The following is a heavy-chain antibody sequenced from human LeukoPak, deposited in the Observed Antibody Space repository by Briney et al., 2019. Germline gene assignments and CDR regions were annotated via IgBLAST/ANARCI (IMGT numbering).Heavy chain of an antibody. Sequence: QTGGSLRLSCAASGFTFSAYWMSWVRQAPGKGLEWVANIKEDGSEINYVDSVKGRFTISRDNAKNSLYLQMNSLRAEDTAVYYCARDRPYYFYDYWGQGTLVTLSS. J-gene: IGHJ4*02. CDR1: GFTFSAYW. D-gene: IGHD2/OR15-2a*01. CDR3: ARDRPYYFYDY. CDR2: IKEDGSEI. V-gene: IGHV3-7*01.